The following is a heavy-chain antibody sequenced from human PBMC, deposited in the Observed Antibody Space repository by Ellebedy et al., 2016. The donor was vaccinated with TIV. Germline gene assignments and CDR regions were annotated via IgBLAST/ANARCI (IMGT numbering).Heavy chain of an antibody. Sequence: AASVKVSCKASGYTFTSYYMHWVRQAPGQGLEWMGIINPSGGSTSYAQKFQGWVTMARDTSISTAYMELSRLRSDDTAVYYCARADHIIVATGYFDYWGQGTLVTVSS. CDR2: INPSGGST. V-gene: IGHV1-46*01. D-gene: IGHD5-12*01. J-gene: IGHJ4*02. CDR3: ARADHIIVATGYFDY. CDR1: GYTFTSYY.